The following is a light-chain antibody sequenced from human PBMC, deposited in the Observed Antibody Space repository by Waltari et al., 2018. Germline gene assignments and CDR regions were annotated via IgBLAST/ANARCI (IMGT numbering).Light chain of an antibody. CDR3: QQRRNWPLT. J-gene: IGKJ4*01. V-gene: IGKV3-11*01. CDR2: DTS. CDR1: QRRSNN. Sequence: SCRASQRRSNNLAWYQHKPGQAPRLLIYDTSNRATGIPARFSGSGFGTDFTLTISSLEPEDFAVYYCQQRRNWPLTFGGGTKVEIK.